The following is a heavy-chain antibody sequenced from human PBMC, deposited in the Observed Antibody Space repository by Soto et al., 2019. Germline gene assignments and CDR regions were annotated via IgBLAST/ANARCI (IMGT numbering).Heavy chain of an antibody. V-gene: IGHV3-7*03. CDR1: GFTFMTYW. CDR2: IKQDGSEK. CDR3: ASGGWGRDFDL. D-gene: IGHD2-21*02. Sequence: EVQLVESGGGLVQRGGSLRLSFAASGFTFMTYWMKWVRQAPGNGLEWVADIKQDGSEKYYVDSVEGRFTISGDNAKNSLYLQMNSLRAEDAAVYYCASGGWGRDFDLWGSGTLVTVSS. J-gene: IGHJ2*01.